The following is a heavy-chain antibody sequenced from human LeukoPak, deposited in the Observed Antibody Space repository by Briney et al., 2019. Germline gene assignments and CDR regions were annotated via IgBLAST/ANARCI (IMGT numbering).Heavy chain of an antibody. Sequence: ASVKVSCKASGYTFTGYYMNWVRQAPGQGHEWMGWINLNSGGTKYIQKFQGRVTMARDTSTSTAYMELSSLRSDDTAVYYCASDNDTRHEHWGQGTLVTVSS. CDR2: INLNSGGT. J-gene: IGHJ1*01. D-gene: IGHD3-22*01. V-gene: IGHV1-2*02. CDR1: GYTFTGYY. CDR3: ASDNDTRHEH.